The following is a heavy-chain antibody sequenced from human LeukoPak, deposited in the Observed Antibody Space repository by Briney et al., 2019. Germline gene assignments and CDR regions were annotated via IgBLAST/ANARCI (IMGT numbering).Heavy chain of an antibody. J-gene: IGHJ4*02. D-gene: IGHD3-10*01. V-gene: IGHV3-43*01. CDR3: VKGGYGSRFDS. CDR1: GFTFNDYK. CDR2: ITWDGDTT. Sequence: GGSLRLSCAASGFTFNDYKMHWVRQAPEKGLEWISLITWDGDTTHYADPVKGRFTISRDNSKNSLYLQMNSLRTEDTALYYCVKGGYGSRFDSWGQGTLVTVSS.